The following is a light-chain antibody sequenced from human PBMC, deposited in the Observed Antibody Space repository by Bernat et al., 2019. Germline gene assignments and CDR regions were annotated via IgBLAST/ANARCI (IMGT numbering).Light chain of an antibody. J-gene: IGKJ1*01. CDR1: QSVSGVY. CDR2: GAS. Sequence: EVVLTQSPGALSLSPGVRATLSCRASQSVSGVYLAWYQQKPGRAPRLLFYGASIRATGIPDRFSGSGSGTDFTLTIYRLEPEDSAVYYCQQRKTFGQGTKVEIK. V-gene: IGKV3-20*01. CDR3: QQRKT.